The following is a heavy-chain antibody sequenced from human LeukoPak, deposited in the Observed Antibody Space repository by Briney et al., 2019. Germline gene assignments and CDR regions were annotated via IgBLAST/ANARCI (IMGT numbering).Heavy chain of an antibody. Sequence: PGGSLRLSCAASGFTFSSYAMHWVRQAPGKGLEWVAVISYDGSNKYYADSVKGRFTISRDNSKNTLYLQMNSLRAEDTAVYYCARDIAAVIDYWGQGTQVTVSS. CDR1: GFTFSSYA. V-gene: IGHV3-30*04. J-gene: IGHJ4*02. D-gene: IGHD6-13*01. CDR2: ISYDGSNK. CDR3: ARDIAAVIDY.